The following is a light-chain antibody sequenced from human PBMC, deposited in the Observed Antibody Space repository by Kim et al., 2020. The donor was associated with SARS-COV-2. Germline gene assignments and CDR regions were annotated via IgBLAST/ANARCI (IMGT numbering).Light chain of an antibody. CDR1: NIGNKV. J-gene: IGLJ2*01. CDR3: QVWDSNSVI. CDR2: KDS. Sequence: YELTQPLSVSVALGQTARITCEGNNIGNKVVNWYQQKPGQAPVMVIHKDSNRPSGIPEGFSGSNSGKAATLTISRAQAGDEADYYCQVWDSNSVIFGGG. V-gene: IGLV3-9*01.